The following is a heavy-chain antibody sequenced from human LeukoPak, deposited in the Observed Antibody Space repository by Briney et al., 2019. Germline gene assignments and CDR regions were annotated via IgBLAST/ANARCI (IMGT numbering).Heavy chain of an antibody. Sequence: GGSLRLSCAASGFTFSSYAMHWVRQAPGKGLEWVAVISYDGSNKYYADSVKGRFTISRDNSKNTLYLQMNSLRAEDTAVYYCARDGYQAYGSGSYYNWFDRWGQGTLVTVSS. CDR2: ISYDGSNK. D-gene: IGHD3-10*01. V-gene: IGHV3-30*01. J-gene: IGHJ5*02. CDR3: ARDGYQAYGSGSYYNWFDR. CDR1: GFTFSSYA.